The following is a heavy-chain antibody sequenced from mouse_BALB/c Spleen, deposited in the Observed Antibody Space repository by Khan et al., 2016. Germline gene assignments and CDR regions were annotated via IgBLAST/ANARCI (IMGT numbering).Heavy chain of an antibody. D-gene: IGHD1-1*01. CDR3: ARQDRDYGGFAY. CDR1: GFTFSTYG. CDR2: ISSGGSYP. J-gene: IGHJ3*01. Sequence: EVELVESGGDLVKPGGSLNLSCAASGFTFSTYGMSWVRQTPDKRLEWVATISSGGSYPYYPDSVKGRFTISRDNAKNTLYLQMSSLKSEDTAMYYCARQDRDYGGFAYWGQGTLVTVSA. V-gene: IGHV5-6*01.